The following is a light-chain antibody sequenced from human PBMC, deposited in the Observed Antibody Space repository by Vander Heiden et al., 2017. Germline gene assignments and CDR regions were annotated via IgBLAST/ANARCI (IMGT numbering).Light chain of an antibody. CDR1: SSNIGINY. V-gene: IGLV1-47*02. Sequence: SVLTQPPSASGTPGQRVTISCSGSSSNIGINYVYWYQQPPGTAPKLLIYINNQRPSGVPDRFSGSKSGTSASLAISGLRAEDEADYYCAGWDGRRSGWVFGGGTKLTVL. CDR2: INN. CDR3: AGWDGRRSGWV. J-gene: IGLJ3*02.